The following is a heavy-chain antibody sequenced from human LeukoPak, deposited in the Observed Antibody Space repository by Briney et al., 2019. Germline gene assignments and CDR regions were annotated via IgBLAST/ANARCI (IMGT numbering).Heavy chain of an antibody. Sequence: SETLSLTCAVYGGSFRGYYWSWIRQPPGKGLEWIGEVNHSGSTNYNPSLKSRVTISVDTSKNQFSLKLSSVTAADTAVYYCARVSCSSTSCYSGWFDPWGQGTLVTVSS. V-gene: IGHV4-34*01. CDR1: GGSFRGYY. J-gene: IGHJ5*02. CDR2: VNHSGST. D-gene: IGHD2-2*01. CDR3: ARVSCSSTSCYSGWFDP.